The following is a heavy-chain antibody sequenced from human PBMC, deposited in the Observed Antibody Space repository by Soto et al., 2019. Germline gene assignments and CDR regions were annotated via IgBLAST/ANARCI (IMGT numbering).Heavy chain of an antibody. D-gene: IGHD3-22*01. J-gene: IGHJ5*01. Sequence: GASVKVSCKASGYVFTNHYIHWVRQAPGQGLEWMGIINPSGGSTSYLQKFQGRITMTRDTSTSTVYMELSSLRSEDTAVYFCARADYYDSSGFYYDCWGPGTLVTVSS. CDR3: ARADYYDSSGFYYDC. CDR1: GYVFTNHY. CDR2: INPSGGST. V-gene: IGHV1-46*01.